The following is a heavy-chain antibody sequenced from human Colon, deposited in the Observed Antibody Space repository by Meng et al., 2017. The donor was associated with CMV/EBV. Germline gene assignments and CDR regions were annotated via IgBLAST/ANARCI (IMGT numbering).Heavy chain of an antibody. CDR3: ARFDIGDSSSSPYYYYGMDV. D-gene: IGHD6-6*01. CDR1: GYTFTSYD. CDR2: MNPNSGNT. Sequence: ASVKVSCKASGYTFTSYDINWVRQATGQGLEWMGWMNPNSGNTGYAQKFQGRVTMTRNTSISTAYMELSSLRSEDTAVYYCARFDIGDSSSSPYYYYGMDVWGQGTTVTVSS. J-gene: IGHJ6*02. V-gene: IGHV1-8*01.